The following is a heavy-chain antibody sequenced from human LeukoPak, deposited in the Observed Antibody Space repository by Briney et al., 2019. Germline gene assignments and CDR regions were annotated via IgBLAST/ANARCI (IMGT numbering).Heavy chain of an antibody. J-gene: IGHJ4*02. D-gene: IGHD6-19*01. CDR2: ISAYNGNT. V-gene: IGHV1-18*01. CDR1: GYTFNSYG. CDR3: ARDRPTSRVAGHFDY. Sequence: GASVKVSCEASGYTFNSYGISWVRQAPGQGLEWMGWISAYNGNTNYAQKVQGRVTMTTDTSTSTAYMELSSLRSDDTAVYYCARDRPTSRVAGHFDYWGQGTLVTVSS.